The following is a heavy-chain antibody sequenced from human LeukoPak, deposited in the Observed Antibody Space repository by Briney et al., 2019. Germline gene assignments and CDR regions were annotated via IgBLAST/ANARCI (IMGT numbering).Heavy chain of an antibody. CDR2: IYPGDSDT. CDR1: GSSFTSYW. Sequence: GASLQISCKGSGSSFTSYWIGWVPQMPGKGLEWMGIIYPGDSDTRYSPSFQGQVTISADKSISTAYLQWSSLKASDTAMYYCARLTGSYWDYFDYWGQGTLVTVSS. CDR3: ARLTGSYWDYFDY. J-gene: IGHJ4*02. D-gene: IGHD1-26*01. V-gene: IGHV5-51*01.